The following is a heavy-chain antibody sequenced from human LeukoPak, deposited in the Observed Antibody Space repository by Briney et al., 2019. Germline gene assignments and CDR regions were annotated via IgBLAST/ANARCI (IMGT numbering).Heavy chain of an antibody. CDR1: GFTFSSYG. Sequence: GRSLRLSCAASGFTFSSYGMHWVRQAPGKGLEWVAVISYDGSNKYYADSVKGRFTISRDNSKNTLYLQMNSLRAEDTAVYYCATANPDIVVVPAEIPYWGQGTLVTVSS. CDR3: ATANPDIVVVPAEIPY. D-gene: IGHD2-2*01. V-gene: IGHV3-30*03. J-gene: IGHJ4*02. CDR2: ISYDGSNK.